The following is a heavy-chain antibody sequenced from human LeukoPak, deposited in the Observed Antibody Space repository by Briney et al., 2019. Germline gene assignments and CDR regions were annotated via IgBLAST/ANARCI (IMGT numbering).Heavy chain of an antibody. CDR3: AREGYCNSTSCDKPFDY. J-gene: IGHJ4*02. V-gene: IGHV1-18*01. D-gene: IGHD2-2*01. Sequence: ASVKVSCKASGYTFTSYGISWLRQAPGQGLEWMGWISGYNGHTNYAQKFQGRVTMTTDTSTSTAYMELRSLRSDDTALYYCAREGYCNSTSCDKPFDYWGQGTLVTVSS. CDR1: GYTFTSYG. CDR2: ISGYNGHT.